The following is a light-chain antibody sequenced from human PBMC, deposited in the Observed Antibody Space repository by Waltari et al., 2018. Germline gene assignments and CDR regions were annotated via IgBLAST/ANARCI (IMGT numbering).Light chain of an antibody. Sequence: QAVLTQPSSLSASPGASASLTCTFRSGINVGTYMLSWYTHEPGSPPQYLLRYKSDSDKQQGSGVPSRFSGSKDDSANAGILLISGLQSEDEADYYCMIWHSSAWVFGGGTKLTVL. CDR1: SGINVGTYM. J-gene: IGLJ3*02. CDR2: YKSDSDK. V-gene: IGLV5-45*02. CDR3: MIWHSSAWV.